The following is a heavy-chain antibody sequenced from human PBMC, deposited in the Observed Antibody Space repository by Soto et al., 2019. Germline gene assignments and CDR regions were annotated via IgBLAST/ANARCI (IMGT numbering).Heavy chain of an antibody. J-gene: IGHJ6*03. Sequence: PSETLSLTCAVYGGSFSGYYWTWIRQPPGKGLEWIGQINHSGSTNYNPSLKSRVTISVDTSKNEFSLKLSSVTAADTAVYYCARSRTGWSQHNFYYYMDVWGKGTTVTVSS. V-gene: IGHV4-34*01. D-gene: IGHD6-19*01. CDR1: GGSFSGYY. CDR3: ARSRTGWSQHNFYYYMDV. CDR2: INHSGST.